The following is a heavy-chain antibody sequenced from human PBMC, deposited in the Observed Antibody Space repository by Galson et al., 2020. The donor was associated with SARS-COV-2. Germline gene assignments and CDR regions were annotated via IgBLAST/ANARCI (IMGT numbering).Heavy chain of an antibody. V-gene: IGHV3-21*01. CDR2: ISSSSSYI. Sequence: GESLKISCAASGFTFSSYSMNWVRQAPGKGLEWVSSISSSSSYIYYADSVKGRFTISRDNAKNSLYLQMHSLRAEDSAGYYCAREVYSYGFFCWGEGTLVTVSS. D-gene: IGHD5-18*01. CDR1: GFTFSSYS. J-gene: IGHJ4*02. CDR3: AREVYSYGFFC.